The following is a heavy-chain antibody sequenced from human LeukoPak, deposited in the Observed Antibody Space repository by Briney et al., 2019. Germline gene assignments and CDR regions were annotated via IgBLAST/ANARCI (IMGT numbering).Heavy chain of an antibody. Sequence: GGSLRLSCAASGFTFSSYWMHWVRQAPGKGLVWVSRIKGDGTSTSYADSVKGRFTVSRDIAKNTLFLQMNSLRAEDTAVYYCAVRHSGSWYLFDYWGQGTLVTVSS. D-gene: IGHD6-13*01. CDR1: GFTFSSYW. V-gene: IGHV3-74*01. CDR2: IKGDGTST. J-gene: IGHJ4*02. CDR3: AVRHSGSWYLFDY.